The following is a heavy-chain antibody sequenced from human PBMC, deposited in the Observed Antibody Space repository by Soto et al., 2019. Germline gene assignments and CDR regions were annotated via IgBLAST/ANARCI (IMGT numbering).Heavy chain of an antibody. CDR1: GGSISSYY. V-gene: IGHV4-59*01. J-gene: IGHJ4*02. D-gene: IGHD3-16*02. Sequence: QVQLQESGPGLVKPSETLSLTCTVSGGSISSYYWSWIRQPPGKGLEWIGYIYYSGSTNYNPSLKNRVPISVDTSKNHFTLKLSSVTAADTAVYYCARSPLTFGGVIVDFDYWGQGTLVTVSS. CDR3: ARSPLTFGGVIVDFDY. CDR2: IYYSGST.